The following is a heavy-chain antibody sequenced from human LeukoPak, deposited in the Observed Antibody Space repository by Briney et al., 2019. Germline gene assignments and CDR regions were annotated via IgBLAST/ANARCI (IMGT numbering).Heavy chain of an antibody. Sequence: GASVKVSCKASGYTFTSYGISWVRQAPGQGLEWMGWISAYNGNTNYAQKLQGRVTMTTDTSTSTAYMELRSLRSDDTAVYYCASSSYSSSWYPCYYYGMDVWGQGTTVTVSS. D-gene: IGHD6-13*01. CDR1: GYTFTSYG. CDR3: ASSSYSSSWYPCYYYGMDV. CDR2: ISAYNGNT. V-gene: IGHV1-18*01. J-gene: IGHJ6*02.